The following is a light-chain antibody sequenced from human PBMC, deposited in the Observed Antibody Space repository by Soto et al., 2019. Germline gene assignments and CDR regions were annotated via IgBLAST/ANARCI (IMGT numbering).Light chain of an antibody. V-gene: IGKV3-20*01. Sequence: EIVLTQSPGTLSLSPGERATLSCRASQSISSSYLAWYHQKPGQPPRLIIYRASSRATGIPDRFSGSGSGTDFTLTISRLEPEDFAVYYCQQYGSSLYTFGQGTKLEIK. CDR2: RAS. CDR3: QQYGSSLYT. J-gene: IGKJ2*01. CDR1: QSISSSY.